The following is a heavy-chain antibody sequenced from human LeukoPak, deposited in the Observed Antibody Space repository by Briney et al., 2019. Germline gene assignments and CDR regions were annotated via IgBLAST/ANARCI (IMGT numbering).Heavy chain of an antibody. V-gene: IGHV3-23*01. CDR3: ARAMVGATWYYFDY. CDR2: ISGSGGST. D-gene: IGHD1-26*01. CDR1: GFTFSSYA. J-gene: IGHJ4*02. Sequence: GGSLRLSCAASGFTFSSYAMSWVRQAPGKGLEWVSAISGSGGSTYYADSVKGRFTISRDNAKNSLYLQMNSLRAEDTAVYYCARAMVGATWYYFDYWGQGTLVTVSS.